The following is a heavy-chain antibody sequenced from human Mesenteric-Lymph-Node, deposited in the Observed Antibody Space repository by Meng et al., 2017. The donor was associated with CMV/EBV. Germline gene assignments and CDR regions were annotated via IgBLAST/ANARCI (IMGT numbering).Heavy chain of an antibody. CDR3: ARAWYSSSRGDY. J-gene: IGHJ4*02. V-gene: IGHV4-38-2*02. D-gene: IGHD6-13*01. CDR1: GYLINTGYY. CDR2: IYRSGNT. Sequence: SETLSLTCTVSGYLINTGYYWGWIRQSPGKGLESLGNIYRSGNTYYNPSLKGRLTMSVDTSKNQFSLKLSSVTAADTAVYYCARAWYSSSRGDYWGQGTLVTVSS.